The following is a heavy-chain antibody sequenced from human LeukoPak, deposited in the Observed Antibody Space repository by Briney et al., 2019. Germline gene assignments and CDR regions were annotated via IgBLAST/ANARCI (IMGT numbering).Heavy chain of an antibody. CDR1: GGSFSGYY. CDR3: AYGGDYRSDAFDI. V-gene: IGHV4-34*01. D-gene: IGHD4-17*01. CDR2: INHSGST. J-gene: IGHJ3*02. Sequence: KASETLSLTCAVYGGSFSGYYWSWIRQPPGKGLEWIGEINHSGSTNYNPSLKSRVTISVDTSKNQFSLKLSSVTAADTAVYYCAYGGDYRSDAFDIWGQGTMVTVSS.